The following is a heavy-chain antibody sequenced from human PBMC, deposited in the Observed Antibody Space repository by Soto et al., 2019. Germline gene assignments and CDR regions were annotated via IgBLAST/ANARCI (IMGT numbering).Heavy chain of an antibody. Sequence: SVKVACKGSGDTFSSDAIGWVRQDPGQGLEWLGVIIPIFGTAHDAQTFQGSVTTPADQSTSTASTELMRPRSEDTGVEYCGREDRYYYVSGGYIPSDPWGQGSRDTASS. CDR3: GREDRYYYVSGGYIPSDP. D-gene: IGHD3-22*01. CDR2: IIPIFGTA. CDR1: GDTFSSDA. V-gene: IGHV1-69*13. J-gene: IGHJ5*02.